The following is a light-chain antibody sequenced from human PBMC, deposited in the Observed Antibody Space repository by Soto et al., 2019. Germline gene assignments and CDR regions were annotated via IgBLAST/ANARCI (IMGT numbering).Light chain of an antibody. CDR2: DNN. CDR3: GTWDSSLSAVA. CDR1: SSNIGNNY. Sequence: QSVLTQPTSVSAAPGQKVIISCSGSSSNIGNNYVSWYQQLPGTAPKLLIYDNNKRPSGIPDRFSGSKSGTSATLRITGLQTGDEADYYCGTWDSSLSAVAFGGGTK. V-gene: IGLV1-51*01. J-gene: IGLJ2*01.